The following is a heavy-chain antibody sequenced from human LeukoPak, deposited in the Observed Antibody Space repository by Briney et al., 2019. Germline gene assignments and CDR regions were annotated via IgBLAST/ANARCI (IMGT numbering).Heavy chain of an antibody. CDR1: GGTFSSSA. CDR2: IIPIFGTA. CDR3: ARGVVVAAFYGMDV. V-gene: IGHV1-69*13. Sequence: SVKVSCKASGGTFSSSAISWVRQAPGQGLEWMGGIIPIFGTADYAQKFQGRATITADESTSTAYMEVSSLRSEDTAAYYCARGVVVAAFYGMDVWGQGTTVTVSS. D-gene: IGHD2-15*01. J-gene: IGHJ6*02.